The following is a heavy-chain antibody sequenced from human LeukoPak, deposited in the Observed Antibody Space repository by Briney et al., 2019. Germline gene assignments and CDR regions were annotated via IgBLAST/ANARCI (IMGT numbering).Heavy chain of an antibody. D-gene: IGHD2/OR15-2a*01. CDR1: GYTFTDYY. CDR2: INPNSGGT. Sequence: ASVKVSCKASGYTFTDYYIHWVRQAPGQGLEWTGWINPNSGGTDYAEKFQGRVTMTRDTSISTAYMELSSLKSDDTAVYYCATVPCLTTSCSPINWFDPWGQGALVTVSS. CDR3: ATVPCLTTSCSPINWFDP. J-gene: IGHJ5*02. V-gene: IGHV1-2*02.